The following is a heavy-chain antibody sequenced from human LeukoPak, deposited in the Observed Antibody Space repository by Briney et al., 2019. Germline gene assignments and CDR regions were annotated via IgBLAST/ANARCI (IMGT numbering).Heavy chain of an antibody. CDR2: IYHSGST. CDR1: GGSISSSNW. Sequence: SETLSLTCAVSGGSISSSNWWSWVRQPPGKGLEWIGEIYHSGSTNYNPSLKSRVTISVDTSKNQFSLKLSSVTAADTAVYYCARSLGYCSGGSCSNWFDPWGQGTLVTVSS. J-gene: IGHJ5*02. CDR3: ARSLGYCSGGSCSNWFDP. V-gene: IGHV4-4*02. D-gene: IGHD2-15*01.